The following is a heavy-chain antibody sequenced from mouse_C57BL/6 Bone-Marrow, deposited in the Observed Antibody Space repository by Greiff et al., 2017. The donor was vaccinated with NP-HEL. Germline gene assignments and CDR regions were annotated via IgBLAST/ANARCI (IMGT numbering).Heavy chain of an antibody. CDR1: GYTFTSYW. CDR3: AFTTVVATPAY. D-gene: IGHD1-1*01. J-gene: IGHJ3*01. Sequence: VKLQQPGAELVKPGASVKVSCKASGYTFTSYWMHWVKQRPGQGLEWIGRIHPSDSDTNYNQKFKGKATLTVDKSSSTAYMQLSSLTSEDSAVYYCAFTTVVATPAYWGQGTLVTVSA. V-gene: IGHV1-74*01. CDR2: IHPSDSDT.